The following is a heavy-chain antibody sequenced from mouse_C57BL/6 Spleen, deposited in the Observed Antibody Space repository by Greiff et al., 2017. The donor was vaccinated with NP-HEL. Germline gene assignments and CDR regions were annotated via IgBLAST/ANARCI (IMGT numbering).Heavy chain of an antibody. Sequence: QVQLQQSGAELARPGASVKLSCKASGYTFTSYGISWVKQRPGQGLEWIGEIYPRSGNTYYNEKFKGKATLTADKSSSTAYMGLRSLTAEDAADYCSARAYGTVGATRWYFDVWGTGTTVTVSS. CDR2: IYPRSGNT. D-gene: IGHD1-1*01. J-gene: IGHJ1*03. V-gene: IGHV1-81*01. CDR1: GYTFTSYG. CDR3: ARAYGTVGATRWYFDV.